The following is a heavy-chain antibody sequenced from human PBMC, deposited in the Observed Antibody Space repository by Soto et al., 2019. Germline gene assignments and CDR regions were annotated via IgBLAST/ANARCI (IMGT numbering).Heavy chain of an antibody. Sequence: QVQLVESGGGVVQPGRSLRLSCAASGFTFSSYGMHWVRQAPGKGLEWVAVIWYDGSNKYYADSVKGRFTISRDNSKNTLYLQMNSLRAEDTAVYYCARDYCGYYYGMDVWGQGTTVTVSS. CDR3: ARDYCGYYYGMDV. J-gene: IGHJ6*02. CDR1: GFTFSSYG. CDR2: IWYDGSNK. V-gene: IGHV3-33*01. D-gene: IGHD3-10*01.